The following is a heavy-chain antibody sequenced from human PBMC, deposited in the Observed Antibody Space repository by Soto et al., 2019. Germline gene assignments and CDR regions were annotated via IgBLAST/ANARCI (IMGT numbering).Heavy chain of an antibody. CDR3: ARGEYQLPFS. J-gene: IGHJ5*02. D-gene: IGHD6-6*01. V-gene: IGHV3-7*04. CDR2: IDLDGSRK. CDR1: GFTFGNYG. Sequence: RLARAAAGFTFGNYGMTWVRQAPGKGLEWVANIDLDGSRKYYPDSVKGRFTISRDNAKTSMFLQMNSLRAEDTAVYYCARGEYQLPFSWGQGVSVTVSS.